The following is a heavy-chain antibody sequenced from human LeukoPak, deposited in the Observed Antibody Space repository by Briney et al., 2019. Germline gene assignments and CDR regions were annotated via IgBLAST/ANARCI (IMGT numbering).Heavy chain of an antibody. Sequence: SETLSLTCAVSGGSISSGGYSWSWIRQPPGKGLEWIGYIYHSGSTYYNPSLKSRVTISVDRSKNQFSLKLSSVTAADTAVYYWARDSSGPFDYWGQGTLGNGSS. D-gene: IGHD6-19*01. CDR3: ARDSSGPFDY. J-gene: IGHJ4*02. CDR1: GGSISSGGYS. V-gene: IGHV4-30-2*01. CDR2: IYHSGST.